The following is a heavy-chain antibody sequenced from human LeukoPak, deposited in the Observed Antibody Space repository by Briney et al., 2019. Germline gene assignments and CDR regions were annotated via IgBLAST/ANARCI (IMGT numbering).Heavy chain of an antibody. Sequence: ASVKVSCKASGYTFTSYYMHWVRQAPGQGLEWMGIINPSGGSTSYAQKFQGRVTMTRDMSTSTVYMELSSLRSEDTAVYYCARDTKVGATDLDFDYWGQGTLVTVSS. J-gene: IGHJ4*02. D-gene: IGHD1-26*01. CDR1: GYTFTSYY. CDR3: ARDTKVGATDLDFDY. V-gene: IGHV1-46*01. CDR2: INPSGGST.